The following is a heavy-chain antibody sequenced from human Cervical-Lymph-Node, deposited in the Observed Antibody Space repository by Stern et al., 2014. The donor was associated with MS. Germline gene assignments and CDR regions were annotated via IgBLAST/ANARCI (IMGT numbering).Heavy chain of an antibody. CDR1: GFLVSYNY. D-gene: IGHD6-13*01. J-gene: IGHJ5*02. CDR2: IYSGGST. CDR3: ARVLAAADTAWFDP. Sequence: EMQLVESGGGVVQPGGSLRLSCAASGFLVSYNYMSWVRQAPGKGLEWVSVIYSGGSTYYADSVKGRFTISRDKSKNTLYLQMNSLRAEDTAVYYCARVLAAADTAWFDPWGQGTLVTVSS. V-gene: IGHV3-66*02.